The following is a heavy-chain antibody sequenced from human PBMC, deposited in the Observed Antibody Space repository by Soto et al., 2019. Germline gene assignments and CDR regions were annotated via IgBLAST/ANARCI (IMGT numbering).Heavy chain of an antibody. D-gene: IGHD4-4*01. Sequence: QVQLVESGGGVVQPGRSLRLSCAASGFTFSSYGMHWVRQAPGKGLEWVAVIWYDGSNKYYADSVKGRFTISRDNSKNTLYLQINSLRAEDTAVYYCARDPDYSNYFDYWGQGTLVTVSS. CDR1: GFTFSSYG. J-gene: IGHJ4*02. CDR3: ARDPDYSNYFDY. V-gene: IGHV3-33*01. CDR2: IWYDGSNK.